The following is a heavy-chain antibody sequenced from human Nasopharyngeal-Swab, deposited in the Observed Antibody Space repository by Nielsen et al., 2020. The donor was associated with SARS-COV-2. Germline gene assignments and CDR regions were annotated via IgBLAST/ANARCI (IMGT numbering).Heavy chain of an antibody. V-gene: IGHV3-9*01. CDR1: GFTFDDYA. CDR3: AKVLAAAVAYYYGMDV. J-gene: IGHJ6*02. CDR2: ISWNSGSI. Sequence: SLKISCAASGFTFDDYAMHWVRQAPGKGLEWVSGISWNSGSIGYADSVKGRFTISRDNAKNSLYLQMNSLRAEDTALYYCAKVLAAAVAYYYGMDVWGQGTTVTVSS. D-gene: IGHD6-13*01.